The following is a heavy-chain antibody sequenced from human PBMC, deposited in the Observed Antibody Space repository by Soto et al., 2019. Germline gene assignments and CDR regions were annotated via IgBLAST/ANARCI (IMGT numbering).Heavy chain of an antibody. D-gene: IGHD6-6*01. J-gene: IGHJ4*02. CDR1: GGSFSGYY. CDR2: INHSGST. V-gene: IGHV4-34*01. Sequence: QVQLQQWGAGLLKPSETLSLTCAVYGGSFSGYYWSWIRQPPGKGLEWIGEINHSGSTNYNPSLKSRVTISVDTSKNQFSLKLSSMTAADTAVYYCAVWGIAARRYFDYWGQGTLVTVSS. CDR3: AVWGIAARRYFDY.